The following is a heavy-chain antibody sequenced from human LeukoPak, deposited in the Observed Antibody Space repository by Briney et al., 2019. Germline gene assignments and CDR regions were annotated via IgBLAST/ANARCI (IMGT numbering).Heavy chain of an antibody. J-gene: IGHJ3*02. Sequence: SETLSLTCAVYGGSFSGYYWSWIRQPPGKGLEWIGEINHSGSTNYNPSLKSRVTISVDTSKNQFSLKLSSVTAADTAVYYCARMTTYYDLWSGLAAFDIWGQGTMVTVSS. CDR2: INHSGST. CDR3: ARMTTYYDLWSGLAAFDI. D-gene: IGHD3-3*01. V-gene: IGHV4-34*01. CDR1: GGSFSGYY.